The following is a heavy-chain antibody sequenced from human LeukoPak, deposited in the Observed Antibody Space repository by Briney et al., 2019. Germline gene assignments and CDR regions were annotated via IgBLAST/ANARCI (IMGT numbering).Heavy chain of an antibody. CDR2: IYHSGST. V-gene: IGHV4-4*02. D-gene: IGHD3-22*01. J-gene: IGHJ4*02. Sequence: SETLFLTCAVSGGSISSSNWWCWVRQPPGKGLEWIGEIYHSGSTNYNPSLKSRVTISVDKSKNQFSLKLSSVTAADTAVYYCARDSYDSSGYSHWGQGTLVTVSS. CDR3: ARDSYDSSGYSH. CDR1: GGSISSSNW.